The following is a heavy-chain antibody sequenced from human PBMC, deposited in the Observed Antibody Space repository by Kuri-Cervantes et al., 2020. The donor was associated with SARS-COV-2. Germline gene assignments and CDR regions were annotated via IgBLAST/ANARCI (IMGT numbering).Heavy chain of an antibody. CDR1: GGSFSGYY. D-gene: IGHD6-13*01. Sequence: GSLRLSCAVYGGSFSGYYWSWIRQPPGKGLEWIGEINHSGSTNYNPSLKSRVTISVDTSKNQSSLKLSSVTAADTAVYYCAGAAAGRSDYWGQGTLVTVSS. CDR2: INHSGST. J-gene: IGHJ4*02. V-gene: IGHV4-34*01. CDR3: AGAAAGRSDY.